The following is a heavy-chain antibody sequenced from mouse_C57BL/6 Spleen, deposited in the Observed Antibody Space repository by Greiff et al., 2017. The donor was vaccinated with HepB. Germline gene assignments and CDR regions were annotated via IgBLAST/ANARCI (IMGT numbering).Heavy chain of an antibody. V-gene: IGHV1-15*01. CDR2: IDPETGGT. CDR3: TRNGYYAY. Sequence: QVHVKQSGAELVRPGASVTLSCKASGYTFTDYEMHWVKQTPVHGLEWIGAIDPETGGTAYNQKFKGKAILTADKSSSTAYMELRSLTSEDSAVYYCTRNGYYAYWGQGTLVTVSA. D-gene: IGHD2-3*01. CDR1: GYTFTDYE. J-gene: IGHJ3*01.